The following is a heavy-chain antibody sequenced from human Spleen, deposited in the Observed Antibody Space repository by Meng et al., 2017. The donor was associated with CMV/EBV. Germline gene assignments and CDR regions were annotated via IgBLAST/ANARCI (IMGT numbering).Heavy chain of an antibody. CDR1: GFTVSSNY. J-gene: IGHJ6*02. CDR2: TSYDGSNK. Sequence: GGSLRLSCAASGFTVSSNYMNWVRQAPGKGLECVAVTSYDGSNKYYGDSVKGRFAISRDNSKNTLYLEMNSLRPEDTGVYYCARDMGTGAVHYYFAMDVWGQGTAVTVSS. V-gene: IGHV3-30*03. D-gene: IGHD1-1*01. CDR3: ARDMGTGAVHYYFAMDV.